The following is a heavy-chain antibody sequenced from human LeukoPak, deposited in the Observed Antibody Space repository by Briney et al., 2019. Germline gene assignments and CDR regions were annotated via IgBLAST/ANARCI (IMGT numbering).Heavy chain of an antibody. CDR1: GGSFSGHD. Sequence: SETLSLTCAVYGGSFSGHDWSWIRQPPGKGLEWIGEINHGGSTNYNPSLKSRVTISVDTSKNQCSLKLNSVTAADTAVYYCARGTSGSGSPNHYAMDVWGKGTTVTVSS. CDR3: ARGTSGSGSPNHYAMDV. V-gene: IGHV4-34*01. D-gene: IGHD3-10*01. J-gene: IGHJ6*04. CDR2: INHGGST.